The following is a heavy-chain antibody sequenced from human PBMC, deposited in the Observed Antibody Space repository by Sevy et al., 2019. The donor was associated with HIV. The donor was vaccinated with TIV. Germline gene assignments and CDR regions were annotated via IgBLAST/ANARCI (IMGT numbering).Heavy chain of an antibody. CDR3: ARKGASGWNAYLDY. Sequence: GGSLRLSCAASGFTFDDYGMSWVRQAPGKGPEWVPDTNWNGAMTAYTDSVKGRFTISRDNAKNSLYLQMNSLRAEDTALYFCARKGASGWNAYLDYWGQGTLVTVSS. V-gene: IGHV3-20*04. D-gene: IGHD6-19*01. J-gene: IGHJ4*02. CDR1: GFTFDDYG. CDR2: TNWNGAMT.